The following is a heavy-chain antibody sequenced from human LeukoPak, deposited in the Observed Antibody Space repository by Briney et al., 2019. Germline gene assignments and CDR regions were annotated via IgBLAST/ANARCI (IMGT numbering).Heavy chain of an antibody. D-gene: IGHD6-19*01. V-gene: IGHV3-23*01. J-gene: IGHJ4*02. Sequence: PGGSLRLSCAASGFTFSSYAMSWVRQAPGKGQEWVSAISGSGGSTYYADSVKGRFTISRDNSKNTLYLQMNSLRAEDTAVYYCAKAWKPGIAVAWFDYWGQGTLVTVSS. CDR2: ISGSGGST. CDR1: GFTFSSYA. CDR3: AKAWKPGIAVAWFDY.